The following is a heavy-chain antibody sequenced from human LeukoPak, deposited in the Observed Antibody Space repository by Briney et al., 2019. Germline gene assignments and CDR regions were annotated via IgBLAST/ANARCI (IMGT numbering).Heavy chain of an antibody. CDR1: EFTFSSYA. J-gene: IGHJ6*04. CDR2: ISGSGGST. CDR3: AKGWLVRDYYYYGMDV. D-gene: IGHD6-19*01. Sequence: QPGGSLRLSCAASEFTFSSYAMSWVRQAPGKGLEWVSAISGSGGSTYYADSVKGRFTISRDNSKNTLYLQMNSLRAEDTAVYYCAKGWLVRDYYYYGMDVWGKGTTVTVSS. V-gene: IGHV3-23*01.